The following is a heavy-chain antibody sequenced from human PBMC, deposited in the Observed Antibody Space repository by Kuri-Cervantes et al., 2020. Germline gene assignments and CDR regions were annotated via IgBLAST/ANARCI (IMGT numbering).Heavy chain of an antibody. V-gene: IGHV3-30*14. Sequence: GESLKISCAASGFTFSSYAMHWVRQAPGKGLEWVAVISYDGSNKYYADSVKGRFTISRDNSKNTLYLQMNSLRAEDTGVYYCARGAPSDSWGQGALVTVSS. CDR1: GFTFSSYA. CDR3: ARGAPSDS. CDR2: ISYDGSNK. J-gene: IGHJ4*02.